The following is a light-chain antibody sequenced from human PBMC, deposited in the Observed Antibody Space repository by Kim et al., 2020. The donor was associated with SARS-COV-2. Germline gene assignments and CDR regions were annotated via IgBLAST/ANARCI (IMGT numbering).Light chain of an antibody. CDR2: KAS. J-gene: IGKJ2*01. CDR3: QQYNSYSYT. CDR1: QSISR. V-gene: IGKV1-5*03. Sequence: DIQMTQSPSTLSASVGDRVTITCRASQSISRLAWYQQKPGKAPNLLIYKASSLQSGVPSRFSGSGSGTEFTLTINSLQPDDFATYYCQQYNSYSYTFGQGTKLEI.